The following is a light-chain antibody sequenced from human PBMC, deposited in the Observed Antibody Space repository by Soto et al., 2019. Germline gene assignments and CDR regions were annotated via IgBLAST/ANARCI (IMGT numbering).Light chain of an antibody. CDR2: AAS. CDR1: QSISSW. J-gene: IGKJ1*01. V-gene: IGKV1-5*01. Sequence: IQLTQSPSTLSASVGDRVTITWRASQSISSWLAWYQQTPGKAPELLIYAASTLQSGVPSRCSGSGSGTDFTLTISCLKSEDFETYYCQQYYSFPRTFGQGTKVDIK. CDR3: QQYYSFPRT.